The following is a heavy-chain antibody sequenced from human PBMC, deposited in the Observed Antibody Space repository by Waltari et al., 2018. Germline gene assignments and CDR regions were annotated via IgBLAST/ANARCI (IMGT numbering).Heavy chain of an antibody. V-gene: IGHV3-30-3*01. Sequence: QVQLVESGGGVVQPGRSLRLSCAASGFTFSSYAMHWVRQAPGKGLEWVAVISYDGSNKYYADSVKGRFTISRDNSKNTLYLQMNSLRAEDTAVYYCARDLGATPFFFDYWGQGTLVTVSS. CDR2: ISYDGSNK. CDR1: GFTFSSYA. J-gene: IGHJ4*02. D-gene: IGHD3-3*02. CDR3: ARDLGATPFFFDY.